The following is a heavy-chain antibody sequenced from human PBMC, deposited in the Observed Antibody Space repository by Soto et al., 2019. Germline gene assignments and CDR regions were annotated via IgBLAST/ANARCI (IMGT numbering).Heavy chain of an antibody. CDR1: GGSFSGYD. CDR2: INHSGST. CDR3: ARGAVITIFGVATRGFAP. Sequence: SETLSLTCTVYGGSFSGYDWSWIRQHPGKGLEWIGEINHSGSTNYNPSLKSRVTISVDTSKNQFSLKLSSVTAADTAVYYCARGAVITIFGVATRGFAPWGQGTLVTVSS. V-gene: IGHV4-34*01. D-gene: IGHD3-3*01. J-gene: IGHJ5*02.